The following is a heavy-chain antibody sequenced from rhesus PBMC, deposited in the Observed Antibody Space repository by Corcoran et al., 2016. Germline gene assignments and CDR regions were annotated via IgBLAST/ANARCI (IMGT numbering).Heavy chain of an antibody. CDR3: ARAPNAFDF. CDR2: IYGGSTST. J-gene: IGHJ3*01. Sequence: VQLQESGPGVVKPSETLSLTCAVSGGSISDSYRWSRTRQPPGKGLEWIGYIYGGSTSTNYNPSLKSRVTISKDTSKNQFSLKLSSVTAADTAVYYCARAPNAFDFWGQGLRVTVSS. V-gene: IGHV4S10*01. CDR1: GGSISDSYR.